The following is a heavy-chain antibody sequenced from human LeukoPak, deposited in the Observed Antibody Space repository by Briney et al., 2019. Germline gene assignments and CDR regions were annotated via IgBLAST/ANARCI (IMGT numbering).Heavy chain of an antibody. D-gene: IGHD1-26*01. CDR1: GYTFTGYY. CDR3: ARPARGAGSFDAFDI. V-gene: IGHV1-2*02. J-gene: IGHJ3*02. CDR2: INPSSGGT. Sequence: ASVKVSCKASGYTFTGYYMHWVRQAPGQGLEWMGWINPSSGGTNYAQKFQGRVTMTRDTSISTAYMELSRLRSDDTAVYYCARPARGAGSFDAFDIWGQGTMVTVSS.